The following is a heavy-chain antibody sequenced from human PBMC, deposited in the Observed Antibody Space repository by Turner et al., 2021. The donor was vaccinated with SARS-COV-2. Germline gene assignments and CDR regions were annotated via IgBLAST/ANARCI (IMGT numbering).Heavy chain of an antibody. D-gene: IGHD3-9*01. V-gene: IGHV3-7*01. CDR1: GFTFSSYW. J-gene: IGHJ2*01. Sequence: EVQLVESGGGLVQPGGSLRLSCAASGFTFSSYWMTWVRQAAGKGLEWVANINQDGSEKSYGDSVKGRFTISRDNAKNSLYLQMNSLRAEDTAVYYCAKDDWLGRGYWYFDLWGRGTLVTVSS. CDR2: INQDGSEK. CDR3: AKDDWLGRGYWYFDL.